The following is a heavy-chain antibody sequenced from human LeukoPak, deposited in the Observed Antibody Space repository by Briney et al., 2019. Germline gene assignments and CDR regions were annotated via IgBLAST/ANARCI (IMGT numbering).Heavy chain of an antibody. D-gene: IGHD3-22*01. Sequence: SETLSLTCTVSGGSISSYYWSWIRQPAGKGLEWTGRIYTSGSTNYNPSLKSRVTISVDTSKNQFSLKLSSVTAADTAVYYCARDSRAYYYDSSGYFFDYWGQGTLVTVSS. J-gene: IGHJ4*02. V-gene: IGHV4-4*07. CDR3: ARDSRAYYYDSSGYFFDY. CDR2: IYTSGST. CDR1: GGSISSYY.